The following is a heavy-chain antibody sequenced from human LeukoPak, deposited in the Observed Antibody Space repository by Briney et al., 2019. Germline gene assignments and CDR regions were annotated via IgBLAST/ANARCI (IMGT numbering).Heavy chain of an antibody. CDR2: IKQDGSEK. D-gene: IGHD3-16*01. V-gene: IGHV3-7*01. CDR1: GFTFSSYW. Sequence: GGSLRLSCAASGFTFSSYWMSWVRQAPGKGLEWVANIKQDGSEKYYVDSVKGRFTISRDNAKNSLYLQMNSLRAEDTAVYCCARVRYDRPHYYYYGMDVWGQGTTVTVSS. J-gene: IGHJ6*02. CDR3: ARVRYDRPHYYYYGMDV.